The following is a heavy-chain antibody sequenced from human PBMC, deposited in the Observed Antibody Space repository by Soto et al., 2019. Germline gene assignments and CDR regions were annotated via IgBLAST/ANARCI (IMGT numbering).Heavy chain of an antibody. CDR2: ISGSGDAT. CDR3: AKDFQQHVVASYFDY. CDR1: GFTFSNYA. J-gene: IGHJ4*02. V-gene: IGHV3-23*01. Sequence: GGSLRLSCAASGFTFSNYAMSWVRQAPGMGLEWVSAISGSGDATYYAESVKGRFTISRDNSKNTVYVQMNSLRVEDTAVYYCAKDFQQHVVASYFDYWGQGTLVTVSS. D-gene: IGHD6-6*01.